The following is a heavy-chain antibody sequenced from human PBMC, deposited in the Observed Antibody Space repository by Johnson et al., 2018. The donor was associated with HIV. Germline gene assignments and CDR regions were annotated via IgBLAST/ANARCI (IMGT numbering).Heavy chain of an antibody. CDR3: TRDPNIFGVVISPRDAFDI. CDR2: IRSKAYGGTT. J-gene: IGHJ3*02. V-gene: IGHV3-49*04. Sequence: MLLVESGGGLVQPGRSLRLSCTASGFTFGDYAMSWVRQAPGKGLEWVGFIRSKAYGGTTEYAASVKGRFTISRDDSKSIAYLQMNSLKTEDTAVYYCTRDPNIFGVVISPRDAFDIWGQGTMVTVSS. CDR1: GFTFGDYA. D-gene: IGHD3-3*01.